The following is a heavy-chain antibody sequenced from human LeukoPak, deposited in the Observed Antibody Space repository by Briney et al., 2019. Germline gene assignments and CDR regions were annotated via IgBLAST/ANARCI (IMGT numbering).Heavy chain of an antibody. CDR3: AREYSSGYYYYFDY. J-gene: IGHJ4*02. CDR2: MSSGSSYI. CDR1: GFTFSIYN. V-gene: IGHV3-21*01. D-gene: IGHD3-22*01. Sequence: NPGGSLRLSCAAPGFTFSIYNMNWVRQAPGKGLEWVSSMSSGSSYIEYADSVKGRFTISRDNAKNSLYLQMNSLRAEDTAVYYCAREYSSGYYYYFDYWGQGTLVTVSS.